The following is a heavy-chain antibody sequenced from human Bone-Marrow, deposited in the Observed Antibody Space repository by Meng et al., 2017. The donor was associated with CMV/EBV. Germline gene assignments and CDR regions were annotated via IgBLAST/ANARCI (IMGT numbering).Heavy chain of an antibody. J-gene: IGHJ6*02. V-gene: IGHV3-21*01. CDR2: ISSSSSYI. Sequence: GESLKISCAASGFTFSSYSMNWVRQAPGKGLEWVSSISSSSSYIYYADSVKGRFTISRDNAKNSLYLQMNSLRAEDTAVYYCAREGYCSSTSCYGHGMDVWGQGTTVTVS. CDR3: AREGYCSSTSCYGHGMDV. CDR1: GFTFSSYS. D-gene: IGHD2-2*01.